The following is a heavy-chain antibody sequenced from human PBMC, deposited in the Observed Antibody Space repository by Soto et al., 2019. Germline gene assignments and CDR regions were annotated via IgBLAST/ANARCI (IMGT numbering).Heavy chain of an antibody. CDR3: AREVGATTNWFDP. D-gene: IGHD1-26*01. V-gene: IGHV3-33*01. Sequence: TGGSLRLSCAASGFTFSSYGMHWVRQAPGKGLEWVAVIWYDGSNKYYADSVKGRFTISRDNSKNTLYLQMNSLRAEDTAVYYCAREVGATTNWFDPWGQGTLVTVSS. J-gene: IGHJ5*02. CDR1: GFTFSSYG. CDR2: IWYDGSNK.